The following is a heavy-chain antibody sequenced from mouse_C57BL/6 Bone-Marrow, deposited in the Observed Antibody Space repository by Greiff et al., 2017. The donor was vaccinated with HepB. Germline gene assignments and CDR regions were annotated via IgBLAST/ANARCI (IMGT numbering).Heavy chain of an antibody. Sequence: VQLQQSGAELVKPGASVKISCKASGYTFTDYYINWVKQRPGQGLEWIGKIGPGSGSTYYNEKFKSKATLTVDTSSSTAYMQLSSLTSEDSAVYYCARRKVLLRPSGFDYWGQGTTLTVSS. CDR2: IGPGSGST. CDR1: GYTFTDYY. CDR3: ARRKVLLRPSGFDY. V-gene: IGHV1-77*01. J-gene: IGHJ2*01. D-gene: IGHD1-1*01.